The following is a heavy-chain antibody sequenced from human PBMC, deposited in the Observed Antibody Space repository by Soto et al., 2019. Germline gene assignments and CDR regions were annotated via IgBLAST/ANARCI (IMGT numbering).Heavy chain of an antibody. J-gene: IGHJ6*02. CDR1: GDSVSSNSAA. CDR2: TYYRSKWYN. V-gene: IGHV6-1*01. Sequence: PSQTLSLTCAISGDSVSSNSAAWNWIRQSPSRGLEWLGRTYYRSKWYNDYAVSVKSRITINPDTSKNQFSLQLNSVTPEDTAVYYSASAKSVKYTSGCYYTYYHSDGMYVWAQGPTVPAS. CDR3: ASAKSVKYTSGCYYTYYHSDGMYV. D-gene: IGHD6-19*01.